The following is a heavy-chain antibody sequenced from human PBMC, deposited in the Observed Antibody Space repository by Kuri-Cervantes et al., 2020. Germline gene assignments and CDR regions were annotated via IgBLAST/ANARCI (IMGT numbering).Heavy chain of an antibody. D-gene: IGHD4-23*01. CDR2: ISGSGGST. Sequence: GESLKISCAASGFTFSNYAMTWVRQAPGKGLEWVSAISGSGGSTYYADPVKGRFTISRDNAKNSLYLQMNSLRAEDTALYYCAKDVDTVVWTEGHPGFDYWGQGTLVTVSS. CDR3: AKDVDTVVWTEGHPGFDY. CDR1: GFTFSNYA. V-gene: IGHV3-23*01. J-gene: IGHJ4*02.